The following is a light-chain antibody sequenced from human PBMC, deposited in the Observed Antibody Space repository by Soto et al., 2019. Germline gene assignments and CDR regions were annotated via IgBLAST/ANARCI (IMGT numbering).Light chain of an antibody. V-gene: IGKV3-20*01. CDR1: QSVSKY. CDR2: GAS. J-gene: IGKJ1*01. Sequence: EIVLTQSPGTLSLSPGERATLSCRASQSVSKYLAWYQQKPGQAPRVLIYGASSRATGIPDRFSGSGSGTDFTLTISRLEPEDVAVYYCQHYSSSPWTFGQGTKVEIK. CDR3: QHYSSSPWT.